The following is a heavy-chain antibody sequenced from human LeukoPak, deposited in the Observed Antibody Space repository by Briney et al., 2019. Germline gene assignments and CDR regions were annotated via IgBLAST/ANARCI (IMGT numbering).Heavy chain of an antibody. J-gene: IGHJ4*02. CDR1: GFTFSSYA. Sequence: GGSLRLSCAASGFTFSSYAMSWVRQAPGKGLEWVSAISGSGGSTYYADSVKGRFTISRDNSKNTLYLQMNSLRAEDTAVYYCANLEAVGYSYGATVDYWGQGTLVTVSS. CDR3: ANLEAVGYSYGATVDY. V-gene: IGHV3-23*01. CDR2: ISGSGGST. D-gene: IGHD5-18*01.